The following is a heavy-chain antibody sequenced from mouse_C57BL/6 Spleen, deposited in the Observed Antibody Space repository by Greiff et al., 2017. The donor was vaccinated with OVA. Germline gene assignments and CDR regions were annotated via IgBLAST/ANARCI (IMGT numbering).Heavy chain of an antibody. D-gene: IGHD1-1*01. J-gene: IGHJ1*03. CDR1: GYTFTSYG. CDR2: IYPRSGNT. Sequence: QVQLQQSGAELARPGASVKLSCKASGYTFTSYGISWVKQRTGQGLEWIGEIYPRSGNTYYNEKFKDKATLTADKSSSTAYMELRSLTSEDSAVYFCARYYYGSTLYWYFDVWGTGTTVTVSS. V-gene: IGHV1-81*01. CDR3: ARYYYGSTLYWYFDV.